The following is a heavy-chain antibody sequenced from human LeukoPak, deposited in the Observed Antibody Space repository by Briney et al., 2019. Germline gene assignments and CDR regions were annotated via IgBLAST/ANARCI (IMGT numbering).Heavy chain of an antibody. V-gene: IGHV3-30*04. D-gene: IGHD6-19*01. Sequence: GRSLRLSCAASGFTFSSYAMHWVRQAPGKGLEWVAVISYDGSNKYYADSVKGRFTISRDNFKNTLYLQMNSLRAEDTAVYYCARDRRQWLVLLYFQHWGQGTLVTVSS. CDR3: ARDRRQWLVLLYFQH. J-gene: IGHJ1*01. CDR2: ISYDGSNK. CDR1: GFTFSSYA.